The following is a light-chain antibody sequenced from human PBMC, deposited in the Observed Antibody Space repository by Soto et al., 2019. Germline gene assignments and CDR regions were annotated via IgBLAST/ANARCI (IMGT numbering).Light chain of an antibody. J-gene: IGLJ1*01. CDR1: NIESKS. CDR3: QVWDTISDHYV. Sequence: SYELTQPPSVSVAPGQPARITCGGTNIESKSVHWYQQRPGQAPVLVIYVDSDRPSGTPDRFSASTSGNTAALTISRVEAGDEADYYCQVWDTISDHYVFGSGTKVTVL. CDR2: VDS. V-gene: IGLV3-21*02.